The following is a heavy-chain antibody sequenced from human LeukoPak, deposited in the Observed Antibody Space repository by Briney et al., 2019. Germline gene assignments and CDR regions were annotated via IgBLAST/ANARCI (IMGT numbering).Heavy chain of an antibody. Sequence: GGSLRLSCAASGFTVSTDHMSWVRQAPGKGVEWVAVSYSGGSSQYAESVKGGCTISRDNSKKTRYLQINSLRAEDTAVYYCARDWATGYTYDRIDYWGQGTLVTVSS. D-gene: IGHD5-18*01. CDR3: ARDWATGYTYDRIDY. V-gene: IGHV3-53*01. J-gene: IGHJ4*02. CDR2: SYSGGSS. CDR1: GFTVSTDH.